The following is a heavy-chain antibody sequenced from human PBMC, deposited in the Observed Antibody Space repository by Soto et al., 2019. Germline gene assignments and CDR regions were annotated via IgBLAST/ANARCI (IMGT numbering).Heavy chain of an antibody. CDR3: ARIPDR. CDR2: IYHTGST. V-gene: IGHV4-30-2*01. Sequence: SETLSLTCAVSGGSISRGGYSWSWIRQPPGKGLEWIGYIYHTGSTYYNPSLKSRVTISVDRSKNQFSLKLSSVTAADTAVYYCARIPDRWGQGTLVTVSS. J-gene: IGHJ5*02. CDR1: GGSISRGGYS. D-gene: IGHD2-2*01.